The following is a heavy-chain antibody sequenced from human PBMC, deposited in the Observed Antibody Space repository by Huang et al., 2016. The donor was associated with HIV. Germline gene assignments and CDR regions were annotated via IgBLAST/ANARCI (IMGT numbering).Heavy chain of an antibody. V-gene: IGHV1-69*01. Sequence: QVQLVQSGAEVKKPGSSVKVSCKASGGTFSSYAISWVPQPPGQGLEGMGGIIPIFGTANYEQKVQGRVTITADESTSTAYMELSSLRSEDTAVYYCARPGYRTPLGDDAFDIWGQGTMVTVSS. CDR3: ARPGYRTPLGDDAFDI. D-gene: IGHD3-10*01. CDR2: IIPIFGTA. J-gene: IGHJ3*02. CDR1: GGTFSSYA.